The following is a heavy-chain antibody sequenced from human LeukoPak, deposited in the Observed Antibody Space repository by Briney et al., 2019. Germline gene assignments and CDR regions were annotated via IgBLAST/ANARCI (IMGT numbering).Heavy chain of an antibody. J-gene: IGHJ4*02. CDR3: ARRKYDFWSGYYSGSFDY. D-gene: IGHD3-3*01. V-gene: IGHV4-39*01. Sequence: SETLSLTCTVSGGSISSSSYYWGWIRQPPGKGLESIGSIYYSGSTYYNPSLKSRVTISVDTSKNQFSLKLSSVTAADTAVYYCARRKYDFWSGYYSGSFDYWGQGTLVTVSS. CDR2: IYYSGST. CDR1: GGSISSSSYY.